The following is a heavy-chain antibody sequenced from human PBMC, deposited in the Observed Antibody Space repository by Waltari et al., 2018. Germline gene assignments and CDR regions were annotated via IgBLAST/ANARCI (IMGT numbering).Heavy chain of an antibody. CDR2: IIPIFGTA. V-gene: IGHV1-69*12. J-gene: IGHJ4*02. Sequence: QVQLVQSGAEVKKPGSSVKVSCKASGGTFSSYAISWGRQAPGQGLEWRGGIIPIFGTANYAQKFQGRVTITADESTSTAYMELSSLRSEDTAVYYCARELKYYYDSSGYSYYFDYWGQGTLVTVSS. CDR3: ARELKYYYDSSGYSYYFDY. D-gene: IGHD3-22*01. CDR1: GGTFSSYA.